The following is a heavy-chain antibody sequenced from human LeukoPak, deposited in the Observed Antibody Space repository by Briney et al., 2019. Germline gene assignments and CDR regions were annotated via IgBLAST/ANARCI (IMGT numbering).Heavy chain of an antibody. V-gene: IGHV1-69*13. CDR3: ARDLSGPSLY. Sequence: GASVKVSCKASGGTFSSYAISWVRQAPGQGLEWMGGIIPIFGTANYAQKFQGRVTITADESTSTAYMELRSLRSDDTAVYYCARDLSGPSLYWGQGTLVTVSS. D-gene: IGHD2-15*01. CDR2: IIPIFGTA. J-gene: IGHJ4*02. CDR1: GGTFSSYA.